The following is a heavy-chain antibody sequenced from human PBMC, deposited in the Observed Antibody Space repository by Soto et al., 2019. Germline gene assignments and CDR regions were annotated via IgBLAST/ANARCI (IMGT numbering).Heavy chain of an antibody. CDR1: GFTFRTYA. J-gene: IGHJ5*02. D-gene: IGHD2-21*01. V-gene: IGHV3-23*03. Sequence: PGGSLRLSCVASGFTFRTYAMSWVRQAPGEGLEWVSGIVGGGTIISYADSVKGRVTISRSQISLRLTPGTAADPALYSCATVRRARHRTFYFDPWGRGTLVTVSS. CDR2: IVGGGTII. CDR3: RARHRTFYFDP.